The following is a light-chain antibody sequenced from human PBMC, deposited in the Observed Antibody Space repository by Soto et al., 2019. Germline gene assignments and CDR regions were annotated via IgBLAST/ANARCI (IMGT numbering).Light chain of an antibody. J-gene: IGLJ2*01. CDR1: SSNIGSNS. V-gene: IGLV1-44*01. CDR2: SNN. CDR3: AAWDDRLKGPV. Sequence: QSALTQPPSASGTPGQRVTISCSGSSSNIGSNSVNWYQQLPGTAPKLLIYSNNQRPSGVPDRFSGSKSGTSASLAISGLQSEDEADYYCAAWDDRLKGPVFGGGTQLTVL.